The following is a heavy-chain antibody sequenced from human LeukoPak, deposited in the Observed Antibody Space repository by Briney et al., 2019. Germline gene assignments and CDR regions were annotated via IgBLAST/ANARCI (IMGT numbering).Heavy chain of an antibody. D-gene: IGHD3-9*01. Sequence: GGSLRLSCAASEFTFTNFGMSWVRQAPGKGLEWVSSVRGGGDVTYYARSVRGRFTISRDNSKNTVYLQMNSPTAEDTAIYYCAKSLEESYDILIGFSSFDYWGQGTLATAS. CDR1: EFTFTNFG. CDR2: VRGGGDVT. J-gene: IGHJ4*02. CDR3: AKSLEESYDILIGFSSFDY. V-gene: IGHV3-23*01.